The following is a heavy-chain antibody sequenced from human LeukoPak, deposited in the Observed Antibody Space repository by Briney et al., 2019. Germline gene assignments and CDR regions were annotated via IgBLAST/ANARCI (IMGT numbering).Heavy chain of an antibody. D-gene: IGHD5/OR15-5a*01. V-gene: IGHV4-39*07. CDR1: GGSISSSSYY. CDR3: ARPVSIAPSAAFSN. J-gene: IGHJ4*02. CDR2: IYYSGST. Sequence: PSETLSLTCTVSGGSISSSSYYWGWIRQPPGKGLEWIGSIYYSGSTYYNPSLKSRVTISVDTSKNQFSLKLSSVTAADTAVYYCARPVSIAPSAAFSNWGQGTLVTVSS.